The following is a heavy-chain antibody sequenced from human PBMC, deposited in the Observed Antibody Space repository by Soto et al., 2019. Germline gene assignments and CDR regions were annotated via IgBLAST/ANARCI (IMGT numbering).Heavy chain of an antibody. V-gene: IGHV4-34*01. Sequence: QVQLQQWGAGLLKPSETLSLTCAVYGGSFSGYYWSWIRQPPGKGLEWIGEINHSGSTNYNPSLKSRVTISVDTSKNQFSLKLSSVTAADTAVYYCARGKRGTAGPDYWGQGTLVTVSS. J-gene: IGHJ4*02. D-gene: IGHD6-13*01. CDR1: GGSFSGYY. CDR2: INHSGST. CDR3: ARGKRGTAGPDY.